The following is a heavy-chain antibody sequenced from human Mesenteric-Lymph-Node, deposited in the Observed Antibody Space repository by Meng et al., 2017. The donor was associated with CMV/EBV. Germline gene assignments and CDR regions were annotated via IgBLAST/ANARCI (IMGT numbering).Heavy chain of an antibody. J-gene: IGHJ5*02. Sequence: SGFSLSTPAVGVAWLRQPPGKALEWLTLIYWDDDKRFSPSLKSRLTITKDTSKNQVVLMMTDMAPVDTATYYCAHIAGGFPRGWFVPWGPGTLVTVSS. CDR1: GFSLSTPAVG. CDR2: IYWDDDK. CDR3: AHIAGGFPRGWFVP. V-gene: IGHV2-5*02. D-gene: IGHD5-12*01.